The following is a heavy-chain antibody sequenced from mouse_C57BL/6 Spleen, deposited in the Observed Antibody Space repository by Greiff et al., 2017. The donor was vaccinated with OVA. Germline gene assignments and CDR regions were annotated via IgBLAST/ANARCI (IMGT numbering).Heavy chain of an antibody. Sequence: QVQLQQPGAELVRPGSSVKLSCKASGYTFTSYWMDWVKQRPGQGLEWIGNIYPSDSETHYNQKFKDKATLTVDKSSSTAYMQLSSLTSEDSAVYYCARSGYYGSRAWFAYWGQGTLVTVSA. CDR1: GYTFTSYW. CDR2: IYPSDSET. V-gene: IGHV1-61*01. D-gene: IGHD1-1*01. J-gene: IGHJ3*01. CDR3: ARSGYYGSRAWFAY.